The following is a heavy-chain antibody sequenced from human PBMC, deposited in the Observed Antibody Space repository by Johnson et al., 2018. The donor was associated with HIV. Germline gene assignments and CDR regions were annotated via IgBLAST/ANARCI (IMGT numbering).Heavy chain of an antibody. CDR3: AKANTDWGGDCYQADAFDI. Sequence: VQLVESGGGLVQPGGSLRLSCAASGFTFSSYAMSWVRQAPGKGLEWVSAISGSGGSTYYADSVKGRFTISRDNSKNTMYLQMNSLRSEDTVVYYCAKANTDWGGDCYQADAFDIWGQGTRVTGSS. V-gene: IGHV3-23*04. CDR2: ISGSGGST. CDR1: GFTFSSYA. J-gene: IGHJ3*02. D-gene: IGHD2-21*01.